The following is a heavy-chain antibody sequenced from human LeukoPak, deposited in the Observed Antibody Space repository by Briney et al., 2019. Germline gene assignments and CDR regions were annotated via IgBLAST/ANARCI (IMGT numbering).Heavy chain of an antibody. CDR2: INPNSGNT. Sequence: ASVKVSCKASGYTFTGYYMHWVRQAPGQGLEWMGWINPNSGNTGYAQKFQGRVTMTRNTSISTAYMELSSLRSEDTAVYYCARDYYMDVWGKGTAVTVSS. CDR3: ARDYYMDV. V-gene: IGHV1-8*02. J-gene: IGHJ6*03. CDR1: GYTFTGYY.